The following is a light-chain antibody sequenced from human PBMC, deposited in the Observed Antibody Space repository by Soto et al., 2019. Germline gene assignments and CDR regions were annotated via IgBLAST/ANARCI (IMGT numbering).Light chain of an antibody. CDR2: DVS. CDR1: QSVSHY. CDR3: QQRSEWPLCT. Sequence: EIILTQSPATLSLSPGDRATLSCRASQSVSHYLAWYQQKPGQAPRLLIYDVSNRATGIPARFSGSGSGTAFTLPISSREPEDFAVYFCQQRSEWPLCTFGQGTKLEIK. V-gene: IGKV3-11*01. J-gene: IGKJ2*02.